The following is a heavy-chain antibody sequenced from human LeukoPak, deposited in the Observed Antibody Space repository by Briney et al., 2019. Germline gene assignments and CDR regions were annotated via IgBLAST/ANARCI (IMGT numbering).Heavy chain of an antibody. CDR1: GFSFSGHW. CDR2: ISPTGSTT. Sequence: GGSLRLSCTAFGFSFSGHWMHWARQLPGKGLVWVSRISPTGSTTSYADSVKGRFTVSRDNAKNTLYLQVNNLRAEDTAVYYCARGPNSNWSGLDFWGQGTLLTVSS. CDR3: ARGPNSNWSGLDF. J-gene: IGHJ4*02. V-gene: IGHV3-74*01. D-gene: IGHD6-6*01.